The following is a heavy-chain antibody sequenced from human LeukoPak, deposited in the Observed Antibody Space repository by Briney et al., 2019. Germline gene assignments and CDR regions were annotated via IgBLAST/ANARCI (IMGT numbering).Heavy chain of an antibody. CDR1: GGTFSSYG. D-gene: IGHD3-16*02. CDR2: IIPFFGRA. J-gene: IGHJ5*02. CDR3: ARDNNNYVWGSYRYGFDP. V-gene: IGHV1-69*06. Sequence: ASVKVSCKASGGTFSSYGISWVRQAPGQGLEWMGGIIPFFGRADYAQKFQGRVTITADKSTSTAYMDLTSLKSEDTAVYYCARDNNNYVWGSYRYGFDPWGQGTLVTVSS.